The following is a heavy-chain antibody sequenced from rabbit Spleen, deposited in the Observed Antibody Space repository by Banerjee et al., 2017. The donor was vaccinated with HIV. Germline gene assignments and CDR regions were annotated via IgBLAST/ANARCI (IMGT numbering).Heavy chain of an antibody. D-gene: IGHD1-1*01. V-gene: IGHV1S40*01. J-gene: IGHJ4*01. CDR3: ARDSRSAYPKYLNL. Sequence: QSLEESGGGLVKPEGSLTLTCKASGFSFSDRDVMCWVRQAPGKGLEWIACINTATGKDVYATWAKGRFTISKTSSTTVTLQMTSLTAADTATYFCARDSRSAYPKYLNLWGPGTLVTVS. CDR1: GFSFSDRDV. CDR2: INTATGKD.